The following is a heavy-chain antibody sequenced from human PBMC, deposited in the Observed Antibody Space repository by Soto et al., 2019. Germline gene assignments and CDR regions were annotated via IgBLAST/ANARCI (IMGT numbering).Heavy chain of an antibody. CDR3: ARGEKIDYYGSGSFSSSNYGDFDY. CDR2: IIPILGIA. V-gene: IGHV1-69*02. J-gene: IGHJ4*02. Sequence: SVKVSCKASGGTFSSYTISWVRQAPGQGLEWMGRIIPILGIANYAQKFQGRVTITADKSTSTAYMELSSLRSEDTAVYYCARGEKIDYYGSGSFSSSNYGDFDYWGQGTLVTVSS. D-gene: IGHD3-10*01. CDR1: GGTFSSYT.